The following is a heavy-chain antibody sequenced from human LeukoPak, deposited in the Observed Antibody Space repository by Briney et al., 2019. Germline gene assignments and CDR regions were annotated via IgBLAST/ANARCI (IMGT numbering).Heavy chain of an antibody. D-gene: IGHD6-19*01. CDR3: ARATAVAGYNWFDP. CDR2: INHSGST. V-gene: IGHV4-34*01. Sequence: SETLSLTCAVYGGSFSGYYWSWIRQPPGKGLEWIGEINHSGSTNYNPSLKSRVTISVDTSKNQFSLKLSPVTAADTAVYYCARATAVAGYNWFDPWGQGTLVTVSS. J-gene: IGHJ5*02. CDR1: GGSFSGYY.